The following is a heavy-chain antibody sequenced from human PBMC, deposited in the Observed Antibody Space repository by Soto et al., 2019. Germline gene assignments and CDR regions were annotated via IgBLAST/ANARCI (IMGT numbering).Heavy chain of an antibody. CDR2: ISYDGSNK. CDR1: GFTFSSYA. J-gene: IGHJ4*02. Sequence: QVQLVESGGGVVQPGRSLRLSCAASGFTFSSYAMHWVRQAPGKGLEWVAVISYDGSNKYYADSVKGRFTISRDNSKNTLYLQMNSLRAEDTAVYYRARDPVAYCGGDCRTFDYWGQGTLVTVSS. V-gene: IGHV3-30-3*01. D-gene: IGHD2-21*02. CDR3: ARDPVAYCGGDCRTFDY.